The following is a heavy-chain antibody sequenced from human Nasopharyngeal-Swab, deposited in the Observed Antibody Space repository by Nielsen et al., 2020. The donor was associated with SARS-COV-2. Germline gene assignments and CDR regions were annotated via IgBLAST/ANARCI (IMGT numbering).Heavy chain of an antibody. V-gene: IGHV3-23*01. D-gene: IGHD3-22*01. Sequence: GGSLRLSCAASGFTFSSYAMSWVRQAPGKGLEWVSAISGSGGSTYYADSVKGRFTISRDNSKNTLYLQMNSLRAEDTAVYYCAKDYYDSSGYHPAAFDIWGQGTMVTVSS. CDR2: ISGSGGST. CDR3: AKDYYDSSGYHPAAFDI. J-gene: IGHJ3*02. CDR1: GFTFSSYA.